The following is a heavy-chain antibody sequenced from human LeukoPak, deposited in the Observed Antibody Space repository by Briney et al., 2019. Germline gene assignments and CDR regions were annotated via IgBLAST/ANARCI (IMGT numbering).Heavy chain of an antibody. V-gene: IGHV4-61*02. CDR1: GGSLSSGSYY. CDR3: ASMRVRGVIITGAIDY. J-gene: IGHJ4*02. Sequence: SETLSLTCTVSGGSLSSGSYYWSWIRQPAGKGLEWIGRIYTSGSTNYNPSLKSRVTISVDTSKNQFSLKLSSVTAADTAVYYCASMRVRGVIITGAIDYWGQGTLVTVSS. CDR2: IYTSGST. D-gene: IGHD3-10*01.